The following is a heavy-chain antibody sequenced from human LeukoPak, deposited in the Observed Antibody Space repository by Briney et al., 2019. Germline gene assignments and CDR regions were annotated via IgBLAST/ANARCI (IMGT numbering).Heavy chain of an antibody. CDR1: AFTFSTYA. Sequence: GGSLRLSCAASAFTFSTYAMSWVRQAPGKGLEWVSSVGGSGSLTYYADSVKGRFTISRDNSKNTLYLQMDSLRAEDTAVYYCAKDPMTGYSIFHWGQGTLVTVSS. CDR3: AKDPMTGYSIFH. D-gene: IGHD5-18*01. J-gene: IGHJ4*02. V-gene: IGHV3-23*01. CDR2: VGGSGSLT.